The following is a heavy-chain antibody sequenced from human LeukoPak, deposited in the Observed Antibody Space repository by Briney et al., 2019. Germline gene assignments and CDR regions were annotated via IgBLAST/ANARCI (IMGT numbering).Heavy chain of an antibody. CDR1: GFTFSSYG. J-gene: IGHJ4*02. V-gene: IGHV3-30*03. CDR2: ISYDGSNK. CDR3: ARDGYAMIVTGSFDY. Sequence: PGRSLRLSCAASGFTFSSYGMHWVRQAPGKGLEWVAVISYDGSNKYYADSVKGRFTISRDNSKNTLYLQMNSLRAEDTAVYYCARDGYAMIVTGSFDYWGQGTLVTVSS. D-gene: IGHD3-22*01.